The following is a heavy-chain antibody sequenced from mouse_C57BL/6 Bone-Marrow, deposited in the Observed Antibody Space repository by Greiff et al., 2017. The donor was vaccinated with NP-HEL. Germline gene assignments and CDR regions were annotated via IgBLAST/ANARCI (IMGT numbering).Heavy chain of an antibody. CDR1: GYTFTSYG. J-gene: IGHJ1*03. D-gene: IGHD2-1*01. CDR3: ARGGGNYWYFDV. V-gene: IGHV1-81*01. CDR2: IYPRSGNT. Sequence: VKLMESGAELARPGASVKLSCKASGYTFTSYGISWVKQRTGQGLEWIGEIYPRSGNTYYNEKFTGKATLTADNSSITAYMELRSLTSEDSAVYFCARGGGNYWYFDVWGTGTTVTVSS.